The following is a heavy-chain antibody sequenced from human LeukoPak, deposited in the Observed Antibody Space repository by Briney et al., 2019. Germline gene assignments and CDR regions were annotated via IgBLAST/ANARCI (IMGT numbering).Heavy chain of an antibody. CDR1: GFTFSDYY. Sequence: PGGSLRLFCAASGFTFSDYYMSWIRQAPGKGLAWVSYISSSGSTIYYADSVKGRFTISRDNAKNSLYLQMNSLRAEATAVYYCARDMVHDYGVHDDYWGQGTLVTVSS. CDR3: ARDMVHDYGVHDDY. J-gene: IGHJ4*02. D-gene: IGHD4-17*01. CDR2: ISSSGSTI. V-gene: IGHV3-11*01.